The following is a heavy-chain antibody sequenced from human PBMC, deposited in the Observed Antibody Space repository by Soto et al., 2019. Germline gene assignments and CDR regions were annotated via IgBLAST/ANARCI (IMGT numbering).Heavy chain of an antibody. CDR2: INPNGGST. J-gene: IGHJ4*02. D-gene: IGHD6-6*01. Sequence: QVQLVQPGAEVKKPGASVKFSCKASGYIFTNFYIHWVRQAPGQGLEWIAIINPNGGSTNYAQNSQGRVTMTRDTSTSTVYMDLSSLRSEDTAVYYCTRGLASGDYWGQGTLITVSS. CDR1: GYIFTNFY. CDR3: TRGLASGDY. V-gene: IGHV1-46*03.